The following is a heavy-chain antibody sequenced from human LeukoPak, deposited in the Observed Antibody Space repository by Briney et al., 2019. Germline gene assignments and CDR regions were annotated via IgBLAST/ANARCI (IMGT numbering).Heavy chain of an antibody. V-gene: IGHV3-33*01. Sequence: GGSLRLSCAASGFTFSSYGMHWVRQAPGKGLEWVAVIWYDGSNEYYADSVKGRFTISRDNSKNTLYLQMNSLRAEDTAVYYCGRGSVGFGELNYWGQGTLVTVSS. CDR1: GFTFSSYG. CDR2: IWYDGSNE. CDR3: GRGSVGFGELNY. J-gene: IGHJ4*02. D-gene: IGHD3-10*01.